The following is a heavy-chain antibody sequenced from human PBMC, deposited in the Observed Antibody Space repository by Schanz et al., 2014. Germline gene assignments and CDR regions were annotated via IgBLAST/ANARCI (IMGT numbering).Heavy chain of an antibody. CDR1: GFTFSSYS. Sequence: EVQLVESGGGLVKPGGSLRLSCAASGFTFSSYSMNWVRQPPGKGLEWISGISGFGTGAYYADSVKGRFSISRDNSKKKRGLKRESLRAEDTAVAYWEKRAYCRSTSCYQYNYYGLDVWGQVPSFTVSS. CDR3: EKRAYCRSTSCYQYNYYGLDV. V-gene: IGHV3-23*04. CDR2: ISGFGTGA. D-gene: IGHD2-2*01. J-gene: IGHJ6*02.